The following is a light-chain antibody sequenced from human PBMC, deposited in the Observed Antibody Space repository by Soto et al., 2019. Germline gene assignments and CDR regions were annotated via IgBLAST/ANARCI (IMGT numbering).Light chain of an antibody. CDR2: DAS. CDR3: QQRSNWPPLT. V-gene: IGKV3-11*01. CDR1: QSVSSY. Sequence: EIVLTQSPATLSLSPGERATLSCRASQSVSSYLAWYQQKPGQAPRLLIYDASNRATGIPARFSGSGSGTDFTLPISSLVPEDFAVYYCQQRSNWPPLTFGQGTRLEIK. J-gene: IGKJ5*01.